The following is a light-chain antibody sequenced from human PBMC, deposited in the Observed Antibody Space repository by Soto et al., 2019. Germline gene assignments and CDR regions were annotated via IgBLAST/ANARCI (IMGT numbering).Light chain of an antibody. CDR2: GAS. V-gene: IGKV3-20*01. CDR3: QQYGSSPPIN. J-gene: IGKJ5*01. Sequence: EIVLTQSPGTLSLSPGERATLSCRASQSVSNNYLAWYQQKPGQAPRLLIYGASSRATGIPDRFTGSGSGTDFTLTIARLEPADYSVYYCQQYGSSPPINFGQGTRLDIK. CDR1: QSVSNNY.